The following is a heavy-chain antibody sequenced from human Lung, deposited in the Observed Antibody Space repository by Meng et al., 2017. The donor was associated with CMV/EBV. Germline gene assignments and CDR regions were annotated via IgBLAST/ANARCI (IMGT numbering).Heavy chain of an antibody. CDR3: ARARVFYAMDV. CDR2: ISSSSSYI. J-gene: IGHJ6*01. CDR1: GFTFSTYT. Sequence: GEXXKISCAASGFTFSTYTINWVRQAPGKGLEWVSCISSSSSYIYYADSVKGRFTISRDNAKNSVYLQMDSLRADDTAVYYCARARVFYAMDVWGQGNTVNGAS. V-gene: IGHV3-21*01.